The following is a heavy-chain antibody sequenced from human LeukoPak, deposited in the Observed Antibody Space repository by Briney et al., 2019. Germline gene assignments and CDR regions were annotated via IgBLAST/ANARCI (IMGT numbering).Heavy chain of an antibody. CDR3: ARLRAARGLYYYCYYMDV. Sequence: SETLSLTCTVSGGSISSYYWSWIRQPPGKGLEWIGYIYTSGSTNYNPSLKSRVTISVDTSKNQFSLKLSSVTAADTAVYYCARLRAARGLYYYCYYMDVWGKGTTVTVSS. V-gene: IGHV4-4*09. D-gene: IGHD6-13*01. J-gene: IGHJ6*03. CDR2: IYTSGST. CDR1: GGSISSYY.